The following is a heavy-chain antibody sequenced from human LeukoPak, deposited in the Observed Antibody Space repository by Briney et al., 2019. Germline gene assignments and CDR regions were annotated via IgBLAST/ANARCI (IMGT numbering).Heavy chain of an antibody. CDR2: IYHSGST. Sequence: SETLSLTCTVSGYSISSGDSWGWIRQPPGKGLEWIGSIYHSGSTYYNPSLKSRVTISVDTSKNQFSLKLSSVTAADTAVYYCARGGFQATVTTWGGHWFDPWGQGTLVTVSS. CDR3: ARGGFQATVTTWGGHWFDP. J-gene: IGHJ5*02. CDR1: GYSISSGDS. D-gene: IGHD4-17*01. V-gene: IGHV4-38-2*02.